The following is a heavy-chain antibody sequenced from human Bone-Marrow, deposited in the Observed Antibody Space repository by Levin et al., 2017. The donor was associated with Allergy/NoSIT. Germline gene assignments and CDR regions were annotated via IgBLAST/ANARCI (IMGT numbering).Heavy chain of an antibody. Sequence: GESLKISCAISGFTFSNYDMHWVRQAPGKGLEWVAVISYDGGNKLYADAVKGRFTISRDDSSNMVYLQMNSLRAEDTAVYYCARVKCGNSNCYELFYKAMDVWGQGTTVIVSS. V-gene: IGHV3-30*03. J-gene: IGHJ6*02. D-gene: IGHD4-23*01. CDR3: ARVKCGNSNCYELFYKAMDV. CDR2: ISYDGGNK. CDR1: GFTFSNYD.